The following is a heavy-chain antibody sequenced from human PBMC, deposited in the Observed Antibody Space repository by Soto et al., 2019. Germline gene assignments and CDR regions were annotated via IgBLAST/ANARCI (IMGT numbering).Heavy chain of an antibody. V-gene: IGHV1-8*01. J-gene: IGHJ5*02. CDR3: ARERAAAGTGWFDP. D-gene: IGHD6-13*01. Sequence: QVQLVQSGAEVKKPGASVKVSCKASGYTFTSYDINWVRQATGQGLEWMGWMNPNSGNTGYAQKFQGRATMTRTTSISTAYMALSSLRSEATAVYYCARERAAAGTGWFDPWGQGTRVTVSS. CDR2: MNPNSGNT. CDR1: GYTFTSYD.